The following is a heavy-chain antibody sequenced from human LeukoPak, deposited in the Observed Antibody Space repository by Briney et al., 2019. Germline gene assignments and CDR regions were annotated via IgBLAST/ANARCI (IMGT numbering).Heavy chain of an antibody. J-gene: IGHJ4*02. Sequence: GGSLGLSCTVSGFTVSSNSMSWVRQAPGKGLEWVSFIYSDNTHYSDSVKGRFIISRDNSKNTLSLQMNSLRAEDTAVYYCAKDRGNWNYFDYWGQGTLVTVSS. V-gene: IGHV3-53*01. CDR2: IYSDNT. CDR3: AKDRGNWNYFDY. CDR1: GFTVSSNS. D-gene: IGHD1-20*01.